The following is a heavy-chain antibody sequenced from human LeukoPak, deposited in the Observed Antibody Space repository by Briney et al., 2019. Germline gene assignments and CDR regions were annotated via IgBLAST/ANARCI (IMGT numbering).Heavy chain of an antibody. Sequence: ASVKVSCKASGYTFTSYAMNWVRQAPGQGLEWMGWINTNTGNPTYAQGFTGRFVFSLDTSVSTAYLQISSLKAEDTAVYYCASSNILTGYGDAFDIWGQGTMVTVSS. CDR2: INTNTGNP. D-gene: IGHD3-9*01. CDR3: ASSNILTGYGDAFDI. J-gene: IGHJ3*02. CDR1: GYTFTSYA. V-gene: IGHV7-4-1*02.